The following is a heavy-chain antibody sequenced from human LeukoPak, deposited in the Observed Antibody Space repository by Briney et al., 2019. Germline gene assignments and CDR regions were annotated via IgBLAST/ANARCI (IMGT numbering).Heavy chain of an antibody. V-gene: IGHV3-30*02. CDR3: AKDYSSSWQYYFDY. Sequence: SCKAPGYTFTSYYMHWVRQAPGKGLEWVAFIRYDGSNKYYADSVKGRFTISRDNSKNTLYLQMNSLRAEDTAVYYCAKDYSSSWQYYFDYWGQGTLVTVSS. CDR2: IRYDGSNK. CDR1: GYTFTSYY. J-gene: IGHJ4*02. D-gene: IGHD6-13*01.